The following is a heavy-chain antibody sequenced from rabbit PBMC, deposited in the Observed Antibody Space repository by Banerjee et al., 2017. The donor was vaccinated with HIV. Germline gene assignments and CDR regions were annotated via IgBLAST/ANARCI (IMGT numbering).Heavy chain of an antibody. Sequence: QSLEESGGDLVKPGASLTLTCKASGFDLSSGYWICWVRQAPGKGLEWIGCINTSSGSAPYYARWVNGRFTISKTSSTTVTLQMTSLTVADTATYFCGRETGYLDYFNLWGPGTLV. CDR3: GRETGYLDYFNL. D-gene: IGHD1-1*01. J-gene: IGHJ4*01. CDR2: INTSSGSAP. V-gene: IGHV1S40*01. CDR1: GFDLSSGYW.